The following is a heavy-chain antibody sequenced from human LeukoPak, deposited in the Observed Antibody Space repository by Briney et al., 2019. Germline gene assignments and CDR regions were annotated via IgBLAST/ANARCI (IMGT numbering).Heavy chain of an antibody. J-gene: IGHJ5*02. Sequence: GGSPRLSCAASGFTFSDYWMSWVRQAPGKGLEWVANIKQDGSEKYYVDSVKGRFTISRDNAKNSLYLQMNSLRAEDTAVYYCARDARIQLNLWGQGTLVTVSS. CDR3: ARDARIQLNL. D-gene: IGHD5-18*01. CDR2: IKQDGSEK. V-gene: IGHV3-7*01. CDR1: GFTFSDYW.